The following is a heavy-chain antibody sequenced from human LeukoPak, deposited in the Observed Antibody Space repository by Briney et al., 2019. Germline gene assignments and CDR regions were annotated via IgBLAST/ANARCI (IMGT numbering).Heavy chain of an antibody. D-gene: IGHD7-27*01. CDR3: ANGPNRGTHS. Sequence: GGSLRLSCAASGFTFSTYTMYWVRHPPGKRLEWVSIIGNNGGGIHYADSVKGRFTISRDNFKNALYLQMNSLRVEDTAVYYFANGPNRGTHSWGQGVLVTVSS. CDR2: IGNNGGGI. CDR1: GFTFSTYT. J-gene: IGHJ4*02. V-gene: IGHV3-23*01.